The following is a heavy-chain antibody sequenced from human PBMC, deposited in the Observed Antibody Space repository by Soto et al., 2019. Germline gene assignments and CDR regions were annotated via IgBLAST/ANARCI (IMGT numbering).Heavy chain of an antibody. D-gene: IGHD6-19*01. J-gene: IGHJ4*02. Sequence: GGSLRLSCVASWFTFISSFMGWVRQAPGKGLEWVANINQDGGGTYYVDSVEGRFTISRDNAKDSLYLQMNSLRGEDTAVYYCARYFRGSGRYFFDFWGQGTLVTVSS. CDR2: INQDGGGT. CDR1: WFTFISSF. V-gene: IGHV3-7*03. CDR3: ARYFRGSGRYFFDF.